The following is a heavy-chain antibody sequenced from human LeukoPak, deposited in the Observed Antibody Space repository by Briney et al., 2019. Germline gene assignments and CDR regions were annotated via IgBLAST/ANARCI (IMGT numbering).Heavy chain of an antibody. Sequence: GGSLRLSCTASGFTFSDYYMSWIRQAPGKGLEWIAHISGSGDTTYHKDSVQGRFAISRDNAKNSLYLQMNSLRAEDTALYYCAKDLSTVDYYYYFGMDVWGQGTTVTVSS. CDR1: GFTFSDYY. J-gene: IGHJ6*02. V-gene: IGHV3-11*01. D-gene: IGHD4-23*01. CDR2: ISGSGDTT. CDR3: AKDLSTVDYYYYFGMDV.